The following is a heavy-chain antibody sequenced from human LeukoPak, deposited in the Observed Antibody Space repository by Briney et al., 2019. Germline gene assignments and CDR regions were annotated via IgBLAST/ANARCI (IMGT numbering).Heavy chain of an antibody. V-gene: IGHV1-46*01. CDR2: INPSGGST. CDR3: ARDRGYRAVAGTLDY. CDR1: GYTFTDYY. Sequence: GASVKVSCKASGYTFTDYYMHWVRQAPGQGLEWMGIINPSGGSTSYAQKFQGRVTMTRDTSTSTVYMELSSLRSEDTAVYYCARDRGYRAVAGTLDYWGQGTLVTVSS. J-gene: IGHJ4*02. D-gene: IGHD6-19*01.